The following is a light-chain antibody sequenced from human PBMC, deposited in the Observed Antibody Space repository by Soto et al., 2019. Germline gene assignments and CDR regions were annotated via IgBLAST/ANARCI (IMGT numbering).Light chain of an antibody. V-gene: IGKV1-5*01. CDR1: QSISSW. CDR2: DAS. Sequence: DIQMTQSPSTLSASVGDRVTITCRASQSISSWLAWYQQKPGKAPKLLIYDASSLESGVPSRFSGSGSGTEFTLIISSLQPDDFATYYCQQYNSHSRVRTFGQGTKVEIK. J-gene: IGKJ1*01. CDR3: QQYNSHSRVRT.